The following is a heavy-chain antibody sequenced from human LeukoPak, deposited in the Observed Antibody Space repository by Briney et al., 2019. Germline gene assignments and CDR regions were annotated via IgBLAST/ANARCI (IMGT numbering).Heavy chain of an antibody. Sequence: GGSLGLSCAASGFTFNRYWMSWVRQASGKGPEWVANINQDGSENYYVDSVKGRFIISRDNAKNSLYLEMNSLRVEDTAVYYCARDKIYGASYFDYWGLGTLVTVSS. J-gene: IGHJ4*02. D-gene: IGHD4-17*01. CDR1: GFTFNRYW. CDR2: INQDGSEN. CDR3: ARDKIYGASYFDY. V-gene: IGHV3-7*03.